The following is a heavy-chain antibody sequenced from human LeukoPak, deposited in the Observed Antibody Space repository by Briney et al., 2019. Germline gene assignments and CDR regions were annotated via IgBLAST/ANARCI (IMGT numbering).Heavy chain of an antibody. V-gene: IGHV3-7*03. Sequence: LSGGSLRLSCAASGFTFSDFYMSWVRQAPGKGLEWVANINKDGSEEKYVDSVKGRFTISRDNAKNSLYLQMGSLRADDTAVYYCARWPHCQDFWGRGTRVTVSS. J-gene: IGHJ4*02. CDR3: ARWPHCQDF. CDR2: INKDGSEE. CDR1: GFTFSDFY.